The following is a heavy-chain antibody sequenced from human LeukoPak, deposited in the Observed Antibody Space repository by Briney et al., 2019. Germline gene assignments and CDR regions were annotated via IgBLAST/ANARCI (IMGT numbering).Heavy chain of an antibody. CDR3: AKGLGSGSYTPLGY. CDR2: ISWNSGSI. Sequence: GRSLRLSCAASGFTFDDYAMHWVRQAPGKGLEWVSGISWNSGSIGYADSVKGRFTISRDNAKNSLYLQMNSLRAEDMALYYCAKGLGSGSYTPLGYWGQGTLVTVSS. D-gene: IGHD3-10*01. V-gene: IGHV3-9*03. CDR1: GFTFDDYA. J-gene: IGHJ4*02.